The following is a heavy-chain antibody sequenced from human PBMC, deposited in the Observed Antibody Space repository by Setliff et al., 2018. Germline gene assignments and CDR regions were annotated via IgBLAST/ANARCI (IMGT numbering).Heavy chain of an antibody. J-gene: IGHJ6*02. CDR2: INHSGST. Sequence: SETLSLTCAVYGGSFSGYYWSWIRQPPGKGLEWIGEINHSGSTNYNPSLKSRVTISVDTSKNQFSLKLSSVTAADTAVYYCARVNTVLRGYSSSCYSPPYYYGMDVWGQGTTVTVSS. V-gene: IGHV4-34*01. D-gene: IGHD6-13*01. CDR1: GGSFSGYY. CDR3: ARVNTVLRGYSSSCYSPPYYYGMDV.